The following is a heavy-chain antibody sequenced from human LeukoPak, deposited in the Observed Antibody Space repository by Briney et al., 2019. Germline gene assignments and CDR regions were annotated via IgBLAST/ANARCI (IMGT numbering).Heavy chain of an antibody. CDR1: GGSISSYY. CDR3: ARWSLGSGSYPPSFDY. Sequence: SETLSLTCTVSGGSISSYYWSWIRQPPGKGLEWIGYIYYSGSTNYNPSLKSRVTISVDTSKNQFSLKLSSVTAADTAVYYCARWSLGSGSYPPSFDYWGQGTLVTVSS. D-gene: IGHD3-10*01. CDR2: IYYSGST. V-gene: IGHV4-59*01. J-gene: IGHJ4*02.